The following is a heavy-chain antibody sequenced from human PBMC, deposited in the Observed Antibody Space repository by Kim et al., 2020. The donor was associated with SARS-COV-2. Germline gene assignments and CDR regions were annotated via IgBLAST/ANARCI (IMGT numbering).Heavy chain of an antibody. J-gene: IGHJ6*02. CDR3: ARDPSVVVPAAHYYYYGMDV. Sequence: GGSLRLSCAASGFTFSSYSMNWVRQAPGKGLEWVSSISSSSSYIYYADSVKGRFTISRDNAKNSLYLQMNSLRAEDTAVYYCARDPSVVVPAAHYYYYGMDVWGQGTTVTVSS. D-gene: IGHD2-2*01. CDR2: ISSSSSYI. CDR1: GFTFSSYS. V-gene: IGHV3-21*01.